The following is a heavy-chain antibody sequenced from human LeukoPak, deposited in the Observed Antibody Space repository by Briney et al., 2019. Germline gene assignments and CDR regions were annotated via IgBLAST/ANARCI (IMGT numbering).Heavy chain of an antibody. CDR3: ARDGYSGYGPQYYFDY. Sequence: SVKVSCKASGGTFSSYAISWVRQAPGQGLEWMGGIIPIFGTANYAQKFQGRVTITADESTSTAYMELSSLRSEDTAVYYCARDGYSGYGPQYYFDYWGQGTLVTVSS. V-gene: IGHV1-69*13. J-gene: IGHJ4*02. CDR2: IIPIFGTA. CDR1: GGTFSSYA. D-gene: IGHD5-12*01.